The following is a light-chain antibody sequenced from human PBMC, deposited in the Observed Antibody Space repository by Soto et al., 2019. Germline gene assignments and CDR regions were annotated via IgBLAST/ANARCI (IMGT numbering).Light chain of an antibody. CDR2: DAS. Sequence: DIQMTQSPSTLSASVGDRVTITCRASQSINIWLAWYQQKPGKAPKLLIYDASSLQSGVPSRFRGSTSGTEFTLTISSLQPDDFANYYCQQYNSYSRSFGGGTKVEIK. V-gene: IGKV1-5*01. CDR3: QQYNSYSRS. J-gene: IGKJ4*01. CDR1: QSINIW.